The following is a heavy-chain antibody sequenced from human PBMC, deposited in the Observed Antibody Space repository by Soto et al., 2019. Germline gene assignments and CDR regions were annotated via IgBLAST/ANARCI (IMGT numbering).Heavy chain of an antibody. Sequence: GESLKISCKGSGYGFTTYWIGWGRQMPGKGLEWMGIIHPGDSDTRYSPSFQGQVTISADKSISTAYLQWSSLKASDTAMYYCARIPKRVIRTGWFDPWGQGTLVTVSS. J-gene: IGHJ5*02. CDR2: IHPGDSDT. CDR1: GYGFTTYW. CDR3: ARIPKRVIRTGWFDP. V-gene: IGHV5-51*01. D-gene: IGHD3-9*01.